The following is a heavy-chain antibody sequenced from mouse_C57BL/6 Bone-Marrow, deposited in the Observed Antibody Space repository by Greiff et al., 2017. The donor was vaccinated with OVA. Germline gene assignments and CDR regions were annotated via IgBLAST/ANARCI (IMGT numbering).Heavy chain of an antibody. V-gene: IGHV1-61*01. J-gene: IGHJ1*03. CDR3: ARQKLHYWYFDV. CDR2: IYPSDSET. CDR1: GYTFTSYW. Sequence: QVQLQQSGAELVRPGSSVKLSCKASGYTFTSYWMDWVKQRPGQGLEWIGNIYPSDSETHYNQKFKDKATLTVDKSSSTAYMQLSSLTSEDSAVYYCARQKLHYWYFDVWGTGTTVTVSS.